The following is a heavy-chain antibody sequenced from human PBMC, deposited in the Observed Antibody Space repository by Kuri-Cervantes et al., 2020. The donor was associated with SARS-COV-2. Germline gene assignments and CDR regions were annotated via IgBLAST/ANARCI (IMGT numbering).Heavy chain of an antibody. CDR2: ISSSSSYI. J-gene: IGHJ4*02. CDR3: ASQYSSSWNY. D-gene: IGHD6-13*01. V-gene: IGHV3-21*01. Sequence: GESLKISCAASGFTFSSYSMNWVRQAPGKGLEWVSFISSSSSYIYYADSVKGRFTISRDNAKNSLYLQMNSLRAEDTAVYYCASQYSSSWNYWGQGTLVTVSS. CDR1: GFTFSSYS.